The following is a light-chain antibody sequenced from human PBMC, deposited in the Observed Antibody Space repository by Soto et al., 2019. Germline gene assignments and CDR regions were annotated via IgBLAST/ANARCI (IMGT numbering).Light chain of an antibody. CDR2: WAS. V-gene: IGKV4-1*01. Sequence: DIVMTQSPDSLAVSLGERATINCKSSQSVLYSSNNKNYLAWYQQKPGQPPTLLIYWASTRESGVPDRFSGSGSGTDFTLTISSLQAEDVAVYYCQQCYSVPFTFCGGTKVEI. CDR3: QQCYSVPFT. CDR1: QSVLYSSNNKNY. J-gene: IGKJ4*01.